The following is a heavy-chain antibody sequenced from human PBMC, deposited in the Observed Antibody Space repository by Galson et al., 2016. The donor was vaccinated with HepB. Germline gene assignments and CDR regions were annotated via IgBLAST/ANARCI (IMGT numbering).Heavy chain of an antibody. D-gene: IGHD2/OR15-2a*01. CDR3: ARRHEYCPPVGCSVDY. CDR1: GFNFNTYG. CDR2: DSMDGRRK. Sequence: SLRLSCAASGFNFNTYGMHWVRQAPGKGLEWVAADSMDGRRKFYADSVKGRFTISRDNSNSMLFLQMSSLRADDTAVYYCARRHEYCPPVGCSVDYWGQGTLVSVSS. J-gene: IGHJ4*02. V-gene: IGHV3-30*03.